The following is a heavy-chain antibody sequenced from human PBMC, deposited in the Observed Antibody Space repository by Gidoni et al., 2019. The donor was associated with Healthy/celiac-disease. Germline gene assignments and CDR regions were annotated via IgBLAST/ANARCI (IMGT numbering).Heavy chain of an antibody. Sequence: EVQLVESGGGLVQPGGSLRLSCAASGFTVSSNYMSWVRQAPGKGLEWVSVIYSGGSTYYADSVKGRFTISRDNSKNTLYLQMNSLRAEDTAVYYCARESYCGGDCYSSGYWGQGTLVTVSS. CDR3: ARESYCGGDCYSSGY. CDR2: IYSGGST. D-gene: IGHD2-21*01. V-gene: IGHV3-66*01. J-gene: IGHJ4*02. CDR1: GFTVSSNY.